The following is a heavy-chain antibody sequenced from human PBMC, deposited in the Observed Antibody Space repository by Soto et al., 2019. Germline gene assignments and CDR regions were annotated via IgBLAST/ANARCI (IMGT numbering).Heavy chain of an antibody. CDR2: INHSGIT. J-gene: IGHJ4*02. D-gene: IGHD1-1*01. CDR3: VRGPYNYNSRYFDY. V-gene: IGHV4-34*01. CDR1: GGSFSGYF. Sequence: LTCTVSGGSFSGYFWTWIRQPPGKGLEWLAEINHSGITNYNPSVESRVSMSVDTSKNQFSLRLYSVTAADTAVYYCVRGPYNYNSRYFDYWGQGTLVTVSS.